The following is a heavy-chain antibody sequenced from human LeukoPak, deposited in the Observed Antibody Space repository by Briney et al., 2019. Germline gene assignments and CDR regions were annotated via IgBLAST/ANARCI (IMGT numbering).Heavy chain of an antibody. CDR1: GYTFTGYY. J-gene: IGHJ4*02. D-gene: IGHD3-10*01. CDR3: VVTMVRGVTLYFDY. V-gene: IGHV1-2*04. Sequence: ASVRVSCKASGYTFTGYYMHWVRQAPGQGLEWMGWINPNSGGTNYAQKFQGWVTMTRDTSISTAYMELSRLRSDDTAVYYCVVTMVRGVTLYFDYWGQGTLVTVSS. CDR2: INPNSGGT.